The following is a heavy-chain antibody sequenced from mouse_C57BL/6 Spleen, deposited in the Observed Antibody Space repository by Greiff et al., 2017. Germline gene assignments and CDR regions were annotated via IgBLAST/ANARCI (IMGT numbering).Heavy chain of an antibody. V-gene: IGHV1-19*01. D-gene: IGHD4-1*01. CDR1: GYTFTDYY. Sequence: EVQLVESGPVLVKPGASVKMSCKASGYTFTDYYMNWVKQSHGKSLEWIGVINPYNGGTSYNQKFKGKATLTVDTSSSTAYMELNSLTSEDSAVYYCAITGTVYYFDYWGQGTTLTVSS. J-gene: IGHJ2*01. CDR3: AITGTVYYFDY. CDR2: INPYNGGT.